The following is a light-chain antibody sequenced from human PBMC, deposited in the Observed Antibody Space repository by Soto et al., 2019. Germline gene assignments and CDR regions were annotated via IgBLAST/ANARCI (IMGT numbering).Light chain of an antibody. Sequence: QSALTQPPSASGSPGQSVTISCTGTSSDVGGYNYVSWYQQHPGKAPKLMIYEVSKRPSGVPDRFSGSKSGNTASLTVSGLQAEDEADYYCSSYAGSTSGLVFGGGTKLTVL. CDR2: EVS. J-gene: IGLJ2*01. CDR1: SSDVGGYNY. CDR3: SSYAGSTSGLV. V-gene: IGLV2-8*01.